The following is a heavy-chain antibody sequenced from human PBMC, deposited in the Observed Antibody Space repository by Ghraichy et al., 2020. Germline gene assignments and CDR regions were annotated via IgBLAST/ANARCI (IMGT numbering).Heavy chain of an antibody. CDR1: GYTFTGYY. CDR3: ARGWNYYYYGMDV. V-gene: IGHV1-2*06. CDR2: INPNSGGT. D-gene: IGHD5-24*01. Sequence: ASVKVSCKASGYTFTGYYMHWVRQAPGPGLEWMGRINPNSGGTNYAQKFQGRVTMTRDTSISTAYMELSRLRSDDTAVYYCARGWNYYYYGMDVWGQGTTVTVSS. J-gene: IGHJ6*02.